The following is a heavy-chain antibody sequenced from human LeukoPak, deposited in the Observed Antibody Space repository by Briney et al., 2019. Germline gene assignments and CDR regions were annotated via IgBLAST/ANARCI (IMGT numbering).Heavy chain of an antibody. CDR3: ARGPKLLWFGESSYYFDY. J-gene: IGHJ4*02. V-gene: IGHV3-48*01. D-gene: IGHD3-10*01. Sequence: GGSLRLSCAASGFTFSSYSMNWVRQAPGKGLEWVSYISSSSSTIYYADSVKGRFTISRDNAKNSLYLQMNSLRAEDTAVYYCARGPKLLWFGESSYYFDYWGQGTLVTVSS. CDR2: ISSSSSTI. CDR1: GFTFSSYS.